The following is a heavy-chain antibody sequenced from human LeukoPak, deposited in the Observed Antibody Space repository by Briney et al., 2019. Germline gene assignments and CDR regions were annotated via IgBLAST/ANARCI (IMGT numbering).Heavy chain of an antibody. CDR2: IYYSGST. J-gene: IGHJ6*03. CDR1: GGSISSYY. D-gene: IGHD6-19*01. Sequence: PSETLSLTCTVSGGSISSYYWSWIRQPPGKGLEWIGYIYYSGSTNYNPSLKSRVTISVDTSKNQFSLKLSSVTAADTAVYYCARGNSGGSYYYYYMDVWGKGTTVTVSS. V-gene: IGHV4-59*12. CDR3: ARGNSGGSYYYYYMDV.